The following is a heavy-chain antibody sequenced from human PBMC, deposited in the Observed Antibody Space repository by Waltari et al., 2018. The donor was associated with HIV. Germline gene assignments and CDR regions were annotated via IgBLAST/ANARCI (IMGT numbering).Heavy chain of an antibody. CDR2: ISWNSGSI. CDR3: AKGPTLTSPPTYFNY. Sequence: EVHLVASGGALVQPGRSSKLSCAASAFTFDDFAIDWVRQTPGKGLECVSGISWNSGSIGYADSVKGRFTISRDNAKNSLFLQMNSLRPEDTAFYYCAKGPTLTSPPTYFNYWGQGTLVTVSS. V-gene: IGHV3-9*01. D-gene: IGHD2-2*01. J-gene: IGHJ4*02. CDR1: AFTFDDFA.